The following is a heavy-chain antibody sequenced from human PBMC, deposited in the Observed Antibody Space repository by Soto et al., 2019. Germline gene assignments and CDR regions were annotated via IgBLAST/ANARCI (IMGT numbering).Heavy chain of an antibody. D-gene: IGHD3-3*01. CDR3: ARGYDFWSGYEAPFNYFDY. Sequence: GASVEVCCKSPGDSFTIYGIICVRQAPGQGLEWMGWISAYNGNTNYAQKLQGRVTMTTDTSTSTAYMELRSLRSDDTAVYYCARGYDFWSGYEAPFNYFDYWGQGTLVTVSS. CDR2: ISAYNGNT. CDR1: GDSFTIYG. J-gene: IGHJ4*02. V-gene: IGHV1-18*01.